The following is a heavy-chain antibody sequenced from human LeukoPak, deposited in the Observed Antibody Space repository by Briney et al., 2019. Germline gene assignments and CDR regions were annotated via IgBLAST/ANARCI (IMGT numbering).Heavy chain of an antibody. J-gene: IGHJ6*02. Sequence: GGSLRLSCAASGFTFSSYSMKWVRQAPGKGLEWVSSISSSSSYIYYADSVKGRFTISRDNAKNSLYLQMNSLRAEDTAVYYCARDLEEYYYYGMDVWGQGTTVTVSS. V-gene: IGHV3-21*01. CDR3: ARDLEEYYYYGMDV. CDR2: ISSSSSYI. D-gene: IGHD5-24*01. CDR1: GFTFSSYS.